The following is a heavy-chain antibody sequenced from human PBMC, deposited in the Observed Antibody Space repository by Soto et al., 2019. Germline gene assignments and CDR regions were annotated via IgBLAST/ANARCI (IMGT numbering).Heavy chain of an antibody. V-gene: IGHV1-3*01. CDR1: GYTFTSYA. J-gene: IGHJ6*03. D-gene: IGHD3-3*01. CDR3: ARDRLRFLESGYHYYMDV. Sequence: ASVKVSCKASGYTFTSYAMHWVRQAPGQRLEWMGWINAGNGNTKYSQKFQGRVTITRDTSASTAYMELSSLRSEDTAVYYCARDRLRFLESGYHYYMDVWGKGTTVTVSS. CDR2: INAGNGNT.